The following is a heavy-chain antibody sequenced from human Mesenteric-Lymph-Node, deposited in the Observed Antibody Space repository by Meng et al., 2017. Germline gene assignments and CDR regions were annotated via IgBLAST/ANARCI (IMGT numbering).Heavy chain of an antibody. CDR3: ARESITVAGTEDS. D-gene: IGHD6-19*01. V-gene: IGHV4-59*10. Sequence: SETLSLTCAVYGGSFSSSYWSWIRQPAGKGLEWIGRIFPSGSTNYNPSLKSRATMSVDTSKNQFSLKLNSVTAADTAVYYCARESITVAGTEDSWGQGTLVTVSS. CDR2: IFPSGST. CDR1: GGSFSSSY. J-gene: IGHJ4*02.